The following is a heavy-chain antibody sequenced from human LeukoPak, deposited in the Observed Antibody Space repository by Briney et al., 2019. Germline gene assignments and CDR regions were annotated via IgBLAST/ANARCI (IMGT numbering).Heavy chain of an antibody. Sequence: GGSLRLSCAASGLTGSHNYVSWVRQAPGKGLEWVSVIHDGGSTYYADSVKGRFTISRDNSKNTLYLQMNSLRAGDTAVYYCARTHLTGYFDYWGQGTLVTVSS. CDR1: GLTGSHNY. CDR3: ARTHLTGYFDY. V-gene: IGHV3-53*01. J-gene: IGHJ4*02. D-gene: IGHD1-14*01. CDR2: IHDGGST.